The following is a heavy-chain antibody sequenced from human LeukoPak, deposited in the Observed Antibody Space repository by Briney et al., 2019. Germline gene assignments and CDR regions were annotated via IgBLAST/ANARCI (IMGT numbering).Heavy chain of an antibody. CDR2: ISGSGGST. D-gene: IGHD3-10*01. V-gene: IGHV3-23*01. J-gene: IGHJ6*02. Sequence: LAGGSLRLSCAASGFTFSSYAMSWVRQAPGKGLEWVSAISGSGGSTYYADSVKGRFTISRDTSKNTLYLQMNSLRAEGTAVYYCAKDLSYYYGSGVNYYGMDVWGQGTTVTVSS. CDR3: AKDLSYYYGSGVNYYGMDV. CDR1: GFTFSSYA.